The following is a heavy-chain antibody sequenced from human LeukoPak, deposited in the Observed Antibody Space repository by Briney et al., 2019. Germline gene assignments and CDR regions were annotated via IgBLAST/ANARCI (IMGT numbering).Heavy chain of an antibody. V-gene: IGHV3-53*01. CDR3: ARYYYDSSGYYYWSDP. J-gene: IGHJ5*02. CDR1: GFTVSSNY. Sequence: GGSLRLSCAASGFTVSSNYMSWVRQAPGKGLEWVSVIYSGGSTYYADSVKGRFTISRDNSKNTLYLQMNSLRAEDTAVYYCARYYYDSSGYYYWSDPWGQGTLVTVSS. D-gene: IGHD3-22*01. CDR2: IYSGGST.